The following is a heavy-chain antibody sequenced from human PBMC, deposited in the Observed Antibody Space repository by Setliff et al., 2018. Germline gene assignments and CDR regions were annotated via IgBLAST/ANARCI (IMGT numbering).Heavy chain of an antibody. V-gene: IGHV3-23*01. Sequence: RGSLTLSWAASGFSLSGYALTWVRQATGKGLEWVSAISGSGGSTYYAESVKGRFTISRDNSKNTMYLQMNRLRAEDTAVYHCAKSVGSGYRDAFNIWGQGTMVTVSS. CDR3: AKSVGSGYRDAFNI. J-gene: IGHJ3*02. CDR1: GFSLSGYA. CDR2: ISGSGGST. D-gene: IGHD3-22*01.